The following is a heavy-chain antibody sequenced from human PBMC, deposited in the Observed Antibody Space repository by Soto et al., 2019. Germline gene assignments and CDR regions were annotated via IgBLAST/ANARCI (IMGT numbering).Heavy chain of an antibody. CDR3: AKDFDP. V-gene: IGHV3-9*01. CDR2: ISWNSGSI. J-gene: IGHJ5*02. CDR1: GFTFDDYA. Sequence: ESGGGLVQPGRSLRLSCAASGFTFDDYAMHWVRQAPGKGLEWVSGISWNSGSIGYADSVKGRFTISRDNAKNSLYLQMNSLRAEDTALYYCAKDFDPWGQGTLVTVSS.